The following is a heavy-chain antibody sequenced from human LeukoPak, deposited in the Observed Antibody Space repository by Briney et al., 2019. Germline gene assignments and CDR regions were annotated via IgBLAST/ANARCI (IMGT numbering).Heavy chain of an antibody. Sequence: GGSLRLSCAGSGITFSTYWMHWVRQAPGKGLVWVSRINSEGSTISYADSVKGRFTISRDNAKNTLSLQMNSLRAEDTAVYYCARISSDSISYYDHWGQGTLVTVSS. D-gene: IGHD3-22*01. V-gene: IGHV3-74*01. CDR2: INSEGSTI. CDR3: ARISSDSISYYDH. CDR1: GITFSTYW. J-gene: IGHJ4*02.